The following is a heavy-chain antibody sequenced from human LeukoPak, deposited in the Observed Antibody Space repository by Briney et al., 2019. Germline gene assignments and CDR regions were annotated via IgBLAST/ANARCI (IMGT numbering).Heavy chain of an antibody. Sequence: GGSLRLSCAASGFTFSSYAMSWVRQAPGKGLEWVSAISGSGGSTYYADSVKGRFTISRDNAKNSLYLQMNSLRAEDTAVYYCASSYYYDSSGWLSFDYWGQGTLVTVSS. V-gene: IGHV3-23*01. CDR2: ISGSGGST. J-gene: IGHJ4*02. CDR1: GFTFSSYA. D-gene: IGHD3-22*01. CDR3: ASSYYYDSSGWLSFDY.